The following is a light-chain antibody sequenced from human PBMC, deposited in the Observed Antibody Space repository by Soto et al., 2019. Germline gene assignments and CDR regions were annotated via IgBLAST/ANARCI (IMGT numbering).Light chain of an antibody. V-gene: IGKV3D-15*01. Sequence: IVMTQSPATLSVSPGERTTLSCRASQSVSSNIVWYQQKPGQAPRLLIYGGSTRATGIPARFSGSGSGTEFTLTISSLQSEDFAVYYCQHYDYWPPLFTFGPGTKVDI. CDR3: QHYDYWPPLFT. CDR1: QSVSSN. J-gene: IGKJ3*01. CDR2: GGS.